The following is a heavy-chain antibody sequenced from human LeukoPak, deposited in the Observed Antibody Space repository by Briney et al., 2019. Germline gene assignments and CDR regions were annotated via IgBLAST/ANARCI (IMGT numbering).Heavy chain of an antibody. D-gene: IGHD3-22*01. Sequence: GRSLRLSCAASGFTFYDYAMHWVRHAPGKGVEWVSGMSWNSGSIVYADSVKGRFTISRDNAKNSLYLQMDNLRADDTAFYYCAKSESPHLHYFDNSGSYRNWFDPWGQGTLVTVSS. CDR2: MSWNSGSI. CDR1: GFTFYDYA. V-gene: IGHV3-9*01. CDR3: AKSESPHLHYFDNSGSYRNWFDP. J-gene: IGHJ5*02.